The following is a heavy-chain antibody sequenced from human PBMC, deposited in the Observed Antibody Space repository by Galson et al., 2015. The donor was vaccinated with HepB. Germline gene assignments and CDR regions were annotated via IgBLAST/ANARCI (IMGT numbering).Heavy chain of an antibody. Sequence: SVKVSCKASGGTFSSYAISWVRQAPGQGLEWMGGIIPIFGTANYAQKFQGRVTITADESTSTAYMELSSLRSEDTAVYYCARVRSSGYFPLGWFDPWGQGTLVTVSS. CDR2: IIPIFGTA. CDR3: ARVRSSGYFPLGWFDP. D-gene: IGHD3-22*01. J-gene: IGHJ5*02. CDR1: GGTFSSYA. V-gene: IGHV1-69*13.